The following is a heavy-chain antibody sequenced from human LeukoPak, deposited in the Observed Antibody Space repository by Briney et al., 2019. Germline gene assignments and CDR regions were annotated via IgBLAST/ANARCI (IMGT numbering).Heavy chain of an antibody. Sequence: GGSLRLSCAASGVIVSRNFMSWVRQAPGKGLQWVAIMYAGGTTDYSDSVRGRFHISRDSSNNTLSLQINSLRAEDTAVYYCARDRGIAQGPYSSGLNWFDPWGQGTLVTVS. D-gene: IGHD6-19*01. V-gene: IGHV3-53*01. CDR2: MYAGGTT. CDR3: ARDRGIAQGPYSSGLNWFDP. J-gene: IGHJ5*02. CDR1: GVIVSRNF.